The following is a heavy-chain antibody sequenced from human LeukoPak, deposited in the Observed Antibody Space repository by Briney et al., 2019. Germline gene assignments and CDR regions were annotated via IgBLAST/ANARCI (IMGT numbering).Heavy chain of an antibody. J-gene: IGHJ4*02. V-gene: IGHV4-59*08. CDR1: GGSISSYY. CDR2: IYYSGSN. D-gene: IGHD2-15*01. Sequence: SETLSLTCTVSGGSISSYYWSWIRQPPGKGLEWIGYIYYSGSNNYNPSLKSRVTISVDTSKNQFSLKLSSVTAADTAVYYCARSAGYCSGGSCYFVFDYWGQGTLVTVSS. CDR3: ARSAGYCSGGSCYFVFDY.